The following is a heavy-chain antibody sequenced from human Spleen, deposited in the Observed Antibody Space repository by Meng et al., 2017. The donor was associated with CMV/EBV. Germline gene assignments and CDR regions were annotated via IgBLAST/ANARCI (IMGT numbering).Heavy chain of an antibody. Sequence: SVKVSCKASGGTFSSYTISWVRQAPGQGLEWMGRIIPILGIANYAQKFQGRVTITADKSTSTAYMELSSLRSENTAVYYCARDLTEYQPYFVYWGQGTLVTVSS. D-gene: IGHD2-2*01. J-gene: IGHJ4*02. CDR2: IIPILGIA. CDR1: GGTFSSYT. V-gene: IGHV1-69*04. CDR3: ARDLTEYQPYFVY.